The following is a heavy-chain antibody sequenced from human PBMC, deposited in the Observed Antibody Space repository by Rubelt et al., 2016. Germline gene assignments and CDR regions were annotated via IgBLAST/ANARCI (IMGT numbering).Heavy chain of an antibody. CDR3: AKWYGGWSYFDY. CDR1: GFTFSNAW. V-gene: IGHV3-23*04. Sequence: EVQLVESGGDLVKPGGSLRLSCAGSGFTFSNAWMSWVRQAPGKGLEWVSAISGSGGSTYYADSVKGRFNLSRDISRNTLYLQMNSLRAEDTAVYYCAKWYGGWSYFDYWGQGTLVTVSS. J-gene: IGHJ4*02. CDR2: ISGSGGST. D-gene: IGHD3-10*01.